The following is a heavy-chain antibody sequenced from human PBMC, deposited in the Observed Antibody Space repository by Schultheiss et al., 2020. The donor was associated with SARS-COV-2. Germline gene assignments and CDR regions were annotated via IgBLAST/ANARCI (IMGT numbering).Heavy chain of an antibody. D-gene: IGHD2-15*01. Sequence: SQTLSLTCTVSGGSISSGGYYWSWIRQHPGKGLEWIGYIYYSGSTYYNPSLKSQVTISVDTSKNQFSLKLSSVTAADTAVYYCAREYCSGGSCHFDYWGQGTLVTVSS. J-gene: IGHJ4*02. CDR1: GGSISSGGYY. CDR3: AREYCSGGSCHFDY. V-gene: IGHV4-31*01. CDR2: IYYSGST.